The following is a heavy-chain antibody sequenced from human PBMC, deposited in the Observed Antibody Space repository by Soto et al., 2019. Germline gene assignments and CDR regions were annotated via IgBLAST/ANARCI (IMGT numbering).Heavy chain of an antibody. D-gene: IGHD2-8*01. V-gene: IGHV1-2*04. CDR2: INPKSGGT. Sequence: GASVKSSCKASGYSFTDYHIHWVRQAPGQGLEWLGRINPKSGGTSTAQKFQGWVTMTTATSISTASMELTRLTSDDTAIYYCARGDSTDCSNGVCSFFYNHDMDVWGQGTTVTVSS. J-gene: IGHJ6*02. CDR1: GYSFTDYH. CDR3: ARGDSTDCSNGVCSFFYNHDMDV.